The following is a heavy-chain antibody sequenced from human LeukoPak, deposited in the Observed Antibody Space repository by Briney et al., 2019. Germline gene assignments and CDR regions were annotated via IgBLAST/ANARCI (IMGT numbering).Heavy chain of an antibody. V-gene: IGHV4-34*01. Sequence: SETLSLTCAVYGGSFSGYYWSWIRQPPGKGLEWIGEINHSGSTNYNPSLKSRVTISVDTSKNQFSLKLSSVTAADTAVYYCARGLGYSSSWYLSYRGQETLVTVSS. CDR1: GGSFSGYY. CDR2: INHSGST. D-gene: IGHD6-13*01. J-gene: IGHJ4*02. CDR3: ARGLGYSSSWYLSY.